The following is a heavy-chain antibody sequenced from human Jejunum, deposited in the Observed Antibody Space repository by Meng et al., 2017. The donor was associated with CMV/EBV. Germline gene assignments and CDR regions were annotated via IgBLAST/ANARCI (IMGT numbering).Heavy chain of an antibody. CDR3: ARGRWDIVVVSAAQNDAFDI. CDR1: YW. V-gene: IGHV3-74*01. Sequence: YWMHWVSQAPGKGLVWVSRINSDGSSTTYADSVKGRFTISRDNAKNTLYLQMNSLRAEDTAVYYCARGRWDIVVVSAAQNDAFDIWGQGTMVTVSS. CDR2: INSDGSST. J-gene: IGHJ3*02. D-gene: IGHD2-2*01.